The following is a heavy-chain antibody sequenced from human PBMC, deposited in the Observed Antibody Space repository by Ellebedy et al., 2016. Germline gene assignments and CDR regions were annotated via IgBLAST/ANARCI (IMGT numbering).Heavy chain of an antibody. CDR2: INQDGSEK. CDR1: GGIFSGTS. Sequence: GGSLRLXXAASGGIFSGTSMNWVRQAPGKGLEWVANINQDGSEKHYVDSVKGRLTILRENAKNSLYLQMETLSAGDTAIYYCVRRNLYYNDWNGNPNDGFDVWGQGTEVIVSS. J-gene: IGHJ3*01. CDR3: VRRNLYYNDWNGNPNDGFDV. D-gene: IGHD3-3*01. V-gene: IGHV3-7*01.